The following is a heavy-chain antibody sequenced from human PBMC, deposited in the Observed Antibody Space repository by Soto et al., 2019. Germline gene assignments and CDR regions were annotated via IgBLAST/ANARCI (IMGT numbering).Heavy chain of an antibody. CDR2: IYYSGST. D-gene: IGHD3-22*01. J-gene: IGHJ4*02. CDR1: GGSVSSGSYY. Sequence: SETLSLTCTVSGGSVSSGSYYWSWIRQPPGKGLEWIGYIYYSGSTNYNPSLKSRVTISVDTSKNQFSLKLSSVTAADTAVYYCASYYDSSGYYAYYFDYWGQGTLVTVSS. CDR3: ASYYDSSGYYAYYFDY. V-gene: IGHV4-61*01.